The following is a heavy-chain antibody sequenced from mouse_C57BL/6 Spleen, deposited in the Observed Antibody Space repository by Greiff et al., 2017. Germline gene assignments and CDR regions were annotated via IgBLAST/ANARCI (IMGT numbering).Heavy chain of an antibody. CDR2: IHPNSGST. J-gene: IGHJ1*03. CDR3: ARRSNQGYFDV. CDR1: GYTFTSYW. D-gene: IGHD2-5*01. Sequence: QVQLKQPGAELVKPGASVKLSCKASGYTFTSYWMHWVKQRPGQGLEWIGMIHPNSGSTNYNEKFKSKATLTVDKSSSTAYMQLSSLTSEDSAVYYCARRSNQGYFDVWGTGTTVTVSS. V-gene: IGHV1-64*01.